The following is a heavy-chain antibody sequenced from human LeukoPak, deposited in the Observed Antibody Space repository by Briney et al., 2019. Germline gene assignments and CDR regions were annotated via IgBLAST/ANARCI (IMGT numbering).Heavy chain of an antibody. CDR2: ISGSGGTT. D-gene: IGHD5-18*01. V-gene: IGHV3-23*01. Sequence: GGSLRLSCAASGFKFSSYAMSWVRQAPGKGLEWVSGISGSGGTTYYADSVKGRFTISRDNSKNTLYLQMNSLRAEDTAVYFCAKDTAMVRPDYFDYWGQGTLLTVSS. CDR1: GFKFSSYA. CDR3: AKDTAMVRPDYFDY. J-gene: IGHJ4*02.